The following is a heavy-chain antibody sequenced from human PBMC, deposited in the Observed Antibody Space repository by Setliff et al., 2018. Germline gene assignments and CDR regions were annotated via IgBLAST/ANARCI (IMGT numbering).Heavy chain of an antibody. D-gene: IGHD2-21*01. CDR1: GYPFTHQG. CDR3: ARGYCDGIGCPAPLYYLDS. CDR2: ISAYNGDT. V-gene: IGHV1-18*01. Sequence: ASVKVSCKTSGYPFTHQGISWVRQAPGQGLEWMGWISAYNGDTNFIQKFHDRVTMTTDGSTSTAYMELRSLGSDDTAVYYCARGYCDGIGCPAPLYYLDSWGQGTLVTVSS. J-gene: IGHJ4*02.